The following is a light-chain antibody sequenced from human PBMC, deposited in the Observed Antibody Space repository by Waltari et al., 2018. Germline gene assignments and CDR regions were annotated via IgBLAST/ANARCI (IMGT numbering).Light chain of an antibody. J-gene: IGKJ1*01. CDR1: QSVAKY. Sequence: EIVFTQSPGTLSLSPGERATLSCKVSQSVAKYLAWYQQKPGQAPRLLIYHASIRTTGIPDRFSGSGYGTDFSLTISRLEPEDFAVYFCQKYVNLPATFGQGTTVEV. CDR2: HAS. V-gene: IGKV3-20*01. CDR3: QKYVNLPAT.